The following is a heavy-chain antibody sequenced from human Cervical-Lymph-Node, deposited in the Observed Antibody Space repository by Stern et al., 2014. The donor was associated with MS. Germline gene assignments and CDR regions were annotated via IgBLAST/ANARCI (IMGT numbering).Heavy chain of an antibody. CDR1: GYSISSGYY. D-gene: IGHD3-22*01. J-gene: IGHJ4*02. V-gene: IGHV4-38-2*02. Sequence: VQLLESGPGLVKPSETLSLTCTVSGYSISSGYYWGWIRQPPGKGLELIGSIYHSGSTSSNPSLKSRVTISVEPSKNPFSPNLSLVTAADTAVYYCAREGYYYDSSGYYYCYFDYWGQGTLVTVSS. CDR3: AREGYYYDSSGYYYCYFDY. CDR2: IYHSGST.